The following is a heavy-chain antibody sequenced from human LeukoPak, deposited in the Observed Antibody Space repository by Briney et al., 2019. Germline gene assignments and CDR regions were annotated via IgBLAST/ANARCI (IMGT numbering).Heavy chain of an antibody. J-gene: IGHJ4*02. CDR1: GFTFSSYG. Sequence: GESLRLSCAASGFTFSSYGMHWVRQPPGKGLEWVAVISYDGSNKYYADSVKGRFTISRDNSKNTLYLQMNSLRAEDTAVYYCAKEKDFDWSNLDYWGQGTLVTVSS. CDR2: ISYDGSNK. CDR3: AKEKDFDWSNLDY. D-gene: IGHD3-9*01. V-gene: IGHV3-30*18.